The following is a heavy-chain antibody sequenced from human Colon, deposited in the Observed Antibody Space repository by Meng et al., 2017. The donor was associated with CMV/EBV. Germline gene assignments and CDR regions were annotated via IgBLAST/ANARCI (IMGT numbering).Heavy chain of an antibody. CDR1: GYTFTSYG. CDR2: FSAYNGNT. V-gene: IGHV1-18*01. Sequence: ASVKVSCKASGYTFTSYGISWVRQAPGQGLEWMGWFSAYNGNTNYAQKLQGRVTMTTDTSTSTAYMELRSLRSDDTAVYYCARERAHSGSYSRVYYYGMDVWGQGTTVTVSS. CDR3: ARERAHSGSYSRVYYYGMDV. J-gene: IGHJ6*02. D-gene: IGHD1-26*01.